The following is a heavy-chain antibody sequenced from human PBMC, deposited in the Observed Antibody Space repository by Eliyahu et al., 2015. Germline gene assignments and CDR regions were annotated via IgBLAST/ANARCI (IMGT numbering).Heavy chain of an antibody. CDR3: ASLGSGWSGDCIKD. J-gene: IGHJ4*02. CDR1: GXNFPTHW. D-gene: IGHD2-15*01. Sequence: EVQLVQSXAEVKKPGESLKISCKXSGXNFPTHWIAWVRQMPGKGLEWMGIIYPDNSDTRYSPSFQGQVTISADKSISTAYLQWSSLRASDTAMYYCASLGSGWSGDCIKDWGQGTLVTVSS. CDR2: IYPDNSDT. V-gene: IGHV5-51*03.